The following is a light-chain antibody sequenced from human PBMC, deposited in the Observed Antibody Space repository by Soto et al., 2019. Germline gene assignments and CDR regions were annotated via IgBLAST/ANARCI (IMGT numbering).Light chain of an antibody. CDR3: QQYNTWPLT. CDR1: QSVSSN. Sequence: EIVMTQSPATLSVSPGERASLSFRASQSVSSNLAWYQQKPGQAPRLLIYVSSTRATGIPARFSGGGSGTEFTLTISSLQSEDFAVYYCQQYNTWPLTFGGGTKVEIK. V-gene: IGKV3-15*01. J-gene: IGKJ4*01. CDR2: VSS.